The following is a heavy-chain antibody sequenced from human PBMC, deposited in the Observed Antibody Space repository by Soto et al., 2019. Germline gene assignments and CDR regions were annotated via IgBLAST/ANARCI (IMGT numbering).Heavy chain of an antibody. J-gene: IGHJ4*02. D-gene: IGHD1-7*01. CDR2: IFQRGST. Sequence: SETLYLTCGVSGGTIRSPNWWTWVRQPPGKGVEWIGEIFQRGSTNYTPSLESRVTISLDKSENQFSLKVTFLTAADRAVYYWASGNPGTSFDYWGQGPLFTVS. V-gene: IGHV4-4*02. CDR3: ASGNPGTSFDY. CDR1: GGTIRSPNW.